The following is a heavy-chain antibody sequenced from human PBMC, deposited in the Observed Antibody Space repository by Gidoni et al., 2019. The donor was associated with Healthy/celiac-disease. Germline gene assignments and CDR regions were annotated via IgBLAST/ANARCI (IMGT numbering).Heavy chain of an antibody. CDR1: GFTFSGPA. Sequence: EVQLVESGGGLVQPGGSLKLSCAASGFTFSGPAMHWVRQASGKGLEWVGRIRSKANSYATAYAASVKGRFTISRDDSKNTAYLQMNRLKTEDTAVYYCTFGSGTFPFDYWGQGTLVTVSS. D-gene: IGHD6-19*01. CDR2: IRSKANSYAT. CDR3: TFGSGTFPFDY. J-gene: IGHJ4*02. V-gene: IGHV3-73*02.